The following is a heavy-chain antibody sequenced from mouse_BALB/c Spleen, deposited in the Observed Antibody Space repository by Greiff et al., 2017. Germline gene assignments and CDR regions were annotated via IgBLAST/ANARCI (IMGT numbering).Heavy chain of an antibody. D-gene: IGHD1-2*01. J-gene: IGHJ3*01. CDR3: ARWNSLLRLFAY. CDR2: ISYSGST. Sequence: EVQLQESGPGLVKPSQSLSLTCTVTGYSITSDYAWNWIRQFPGNKLEWMGYISYSGSTSYNPSLKSRISITRDTSKNQFFLQLNSVTTEDTATYYCARWNSLLRLFAYWGQGTLVTVSA. CDR1: GYSITSDYA. V-gene: IGHV3-2*02.